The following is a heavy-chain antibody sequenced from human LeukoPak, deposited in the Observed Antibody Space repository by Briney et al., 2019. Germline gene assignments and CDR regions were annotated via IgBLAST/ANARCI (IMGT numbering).Heavy chain of an antibody. J-gene: IGHJ4*02. CDR1: GFVFSDYS. V-gene: IGHV3-48*04. CDR3: ARDNNWGFDF. Sequence: PGGSLRLSCAASGFVFSDYSMNWVRQAPGKGLEWVSNIRGSGSGSGSGMYYADSVKGRFTISRGNAKNSLYLQMSSLRAEDTAFYYCARDNNWGFDFWGQGALVTVSS. D-gene: IGHD7-27*01. CDR2: IRGSGSGSGSGM.